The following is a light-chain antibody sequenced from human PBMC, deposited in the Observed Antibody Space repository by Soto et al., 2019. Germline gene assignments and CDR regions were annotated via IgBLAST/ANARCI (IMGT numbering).Light chain of an antibody. V-gene: IGLV2-11*01. CDR1: SSDVGVYNY. CDR2: DVS. CDR3: CSYAGRYTYV. Sequence: QSVLTQPRSVSGSPGQSVSISCTGTSSDVGVYNYVSWYQQHPGKAPKVMIYDVSKRPSGVPDRFSGSKSGNTASLTISGLQSEDEADYYCCSYAGRYTYVFGSGTKVTAL. J-gene: IGLJ1*01.